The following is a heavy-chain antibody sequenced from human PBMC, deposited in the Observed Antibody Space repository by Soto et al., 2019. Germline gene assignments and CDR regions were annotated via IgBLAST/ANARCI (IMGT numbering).Heavy chain of an antibody. D-gene: IGHD3-3*01. CDR2: ISDSTT. V-gene: IGHV3-48*02. Sequence: PGGSLRLSCAASGFTFSSYSMNWVRQAPGKGLGWVSYISDSTTYYADSVKGRFTISRDNAKNSLYLQMNSLRDEDTAVYYCARDFGVVLLDVWGQGTTVTVSS. CDR3: ARDFGVVLLDV. J-gene: IGHJ6*02. CDR1: GFTFSSYS.